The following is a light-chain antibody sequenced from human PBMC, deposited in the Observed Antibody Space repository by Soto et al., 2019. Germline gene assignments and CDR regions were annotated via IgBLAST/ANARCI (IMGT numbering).Light chain of an antibody. Sequence: QSVLTQPPSSSGNPGQRVTISCSGSSSNIGSNNGNWYQQLPGTAPKLLIYIDYLLPSGVPDRVSGSKSGTSASLAISGLQSEDEADSYCAAWDDSLIWVFGGGTKVTVL. CDR1: SSNIGSNN. V-gene: IGLV1-44*01. CDR2: IDY. J-gene: IGLJ3*02. CDR3: AAWDDSLIWV.